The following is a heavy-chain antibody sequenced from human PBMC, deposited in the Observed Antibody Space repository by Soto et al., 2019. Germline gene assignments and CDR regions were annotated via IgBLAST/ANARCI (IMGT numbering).Heavy chain of an antibody. CDR2: IIPIFGTA. CDR1: GGTFSSYA. CDR3: ASPTRIAAAGTLRDYYYYYGMDV. V-gene: IGHV1-69*06. Sequence: ASVKVSCKASGGTFSSYAISWVRQAPGQGLEWMGGIIPIFGTANYAQKFQGRVTITADKSTSTAYMELSSLRSEDTAVYYCASPTRIAAAGTLRDYYYYYGMDVWGQGTTVTVSS. D-gene: IGHD6-13*01. J-gene: IGHJ6*02.